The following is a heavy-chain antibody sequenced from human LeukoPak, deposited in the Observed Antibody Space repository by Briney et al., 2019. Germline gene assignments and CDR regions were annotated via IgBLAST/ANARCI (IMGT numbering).Heavy chain of an antibody. CDR2: VKGDGSFT. D-gene: IGHD5-24*01. CDR1: GFTFRNYW. Sequence: PGGSLRLSCAASGFTFRNYWMHWVRQAPGKGLVWVSRVKGDGSFTDYAGSVKGRFTISRDNAKNTLYLQMYSLRVEDTAAYYCVRDGDDYNFDYWGQGSLVTVSS. J-gene: IGHJ4*02. V-gene: IGHV3-74*01. CDR3: VRDGDDYNFDY.